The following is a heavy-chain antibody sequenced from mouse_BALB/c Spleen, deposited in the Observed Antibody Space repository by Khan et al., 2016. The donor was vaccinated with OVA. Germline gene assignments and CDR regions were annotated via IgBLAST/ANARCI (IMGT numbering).Heavy chain of an antibody. J-gene: IGHJ3*01. CDR1: GFTFSSYA. V-gene: IGHV5-6-5*01. Sequence: EVELVESGGNLVKPGGSLKLSCAASGFTFSSYAMSWVRQTPERRLEWVASITSGDACYPDSVKGRFTISRDHARNILYLQMSSLMSEDTAMYYCAGEMFAYWGQGTLGTVSA. CDR2: ITSGDA. CDR3: AGEMFAY.